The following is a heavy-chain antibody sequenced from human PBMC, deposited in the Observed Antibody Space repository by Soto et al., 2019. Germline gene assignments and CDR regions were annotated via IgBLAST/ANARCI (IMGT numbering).Heavy chain of an antibody. CDR3: ARVGYYYDSSGYYLSFDY. J-gene: IGHJ4*02. V-gene: IGHV1-8*01. CDR1: GYTFTSYD. D-gene: IGHD3-22*01. CDR2: MNPNSGNT. Sequence: QVQLVQSGAEVKKPGASVKVSCKASGYTFTSYDINWVRQATGQGLEWMGWMNPNSGNTGYAQKFQGRVTMTRNTSISTAYMELSSLRSAVTAVYYCARVGYYYDSSGYYLSFDYWGQGTLVTVSS.